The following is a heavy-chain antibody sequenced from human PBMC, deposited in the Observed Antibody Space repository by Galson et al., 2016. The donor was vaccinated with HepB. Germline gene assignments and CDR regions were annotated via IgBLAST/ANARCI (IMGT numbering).Heavy chain of an antibody. CDR2: ISPSGSTI. J-gene: IGHJ6*04. CDR3: ARVLYRGYSYGYDYGMDV. V-gene: IGHV3-11*01. D-gene: IGHD5-18*01. Sequence: SLRLSCAASGFTFSDYYMSWIRQAPGKGLEWVSYISPSGSTIYYADSVKGRFTMSRDNGKDSLQLQMNSLRAEDTAVYYCARVLYRGYSYGYDYGMDVWGKGTTVTVSS. CDR1: GFTFSDYY.